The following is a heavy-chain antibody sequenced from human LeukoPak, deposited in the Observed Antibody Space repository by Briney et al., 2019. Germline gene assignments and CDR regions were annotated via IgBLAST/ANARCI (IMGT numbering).Heavy chain of an antibody. J-gene: IGHJ3*02. Sequence: GRSLRLSCAASGFTFSSYAMHWVRQAPAKGLEWVTGISYDGNNKYYADSVKGRFIISRDNSYNTLYLQMNSLRAEDTAVYYCAKDVGRVGASPFDIWGQGTVVTASS. CDR2: ISYDGNNK. CDR3: AKDVGRVGASPFDI. CDR1: GFTFSSYA. D-gene: IGHD1-26*01. V-gene: IGHV3-30*18.